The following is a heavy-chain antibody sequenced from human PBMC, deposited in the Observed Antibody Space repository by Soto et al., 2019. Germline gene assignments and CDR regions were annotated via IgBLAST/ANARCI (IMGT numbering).Heavy chain of an antibody. D-gene: IGHD2-2*01. Sequence: ASLKVSCKASGYTFTSYGISWVRQAPGQGLEWMGWISAYNGNTNYAQKLQGRVTMTTDTSTSTAYMELRSLRSDDTAVYYCARDWDGYCSSTSCYWGMDVWGQGTTVTVSS. CDR2: ISAYNGNT. CDR3: ARDWDGYCSSTSCYWGMDV. CDR1: GYTFTSYG. J-gene: IGHJ6*02. V-gene: IGHV1-18*04.